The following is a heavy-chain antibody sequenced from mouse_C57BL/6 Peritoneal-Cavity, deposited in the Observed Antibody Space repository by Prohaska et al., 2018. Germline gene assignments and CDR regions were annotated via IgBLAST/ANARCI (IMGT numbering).Heavy chain of an antibody. Sequence: GMSWVKQAPGKGLKWMGWINTYSGVPTYADDFKGRFAFSLETSASTAYLQINNLKNEDTAKYFCARRDYGSSPAWFAYWGKGTLVNVSA. J-gene: IGHJ3*01. CDR2: INTYSGVP. V-gene: IGHV9-3*01. D-gene: IGHD1-1*01. CDR3: ARRDYGSSPAWFAY. CDR1: G.